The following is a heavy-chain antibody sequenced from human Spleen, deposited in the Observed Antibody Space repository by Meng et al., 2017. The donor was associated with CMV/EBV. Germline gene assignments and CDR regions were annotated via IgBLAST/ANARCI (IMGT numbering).Heavy chain of an antibody. J-gene: IGHJ4*02. CDR2: VSFDGSNT. V-gene: IGHV3-30*04. Sequence: SCAASGFTFSTFAMSWVRQAPGKGLEWVAVVSFDGSNTYYTDSVKGRFTISRDNSKNTLYLHMNSLRPEDTAVYYCAREPSSSPVPDYWGQGTLVTVSS. CDR3: AREPSSSPVPDY. CDR1: GFTFSTFA. D-gene: IGHD6-13*01.